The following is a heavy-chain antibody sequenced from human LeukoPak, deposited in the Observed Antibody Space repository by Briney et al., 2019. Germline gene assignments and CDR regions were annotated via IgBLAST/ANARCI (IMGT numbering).Heavy chain of an antibody. J-gene: IGHJ3*02. D-gene: IGHD1-26*01. CDR2: ISYDGSNK. Sequence: GGSLRLSCAASGFTFSSYAMHWVRQAPGKGLEWVAVISYDGSNKYYADSVKGRLIISRDNSKNTLYLQMNSLRAEDTAVYFCASLIVGGTGSAYDIWGQGTMVTVSS. V-gene: IGHV3-30-3*01. CDR1: GFTFSSYA. CDR3: ASLIVGGTGSAYDI.